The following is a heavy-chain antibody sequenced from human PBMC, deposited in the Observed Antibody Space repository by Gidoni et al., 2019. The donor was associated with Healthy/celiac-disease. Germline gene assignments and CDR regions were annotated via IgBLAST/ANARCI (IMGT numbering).Heavy chain of an antibody. CDR3: ARGGYCSGGSCYLDY. J-gene: IGHJ4*02. D-gene: IGHD2-15*01. Sequence: QVQLQESGPGLVKHSQNLSLTCTVSGGSISSGSYYWSWSRQPAGKGLEWIGRIDPSGSTNYHPSLQSRVTISVDTSKNQFSLKLSSVTAADTAVYYCARGGYCSGGSCYLDYWGQGTLVTVSS. CDR1: GGSISSGSYY. V-gene: IGHV4-61*02. CDR2: IDPSGST.